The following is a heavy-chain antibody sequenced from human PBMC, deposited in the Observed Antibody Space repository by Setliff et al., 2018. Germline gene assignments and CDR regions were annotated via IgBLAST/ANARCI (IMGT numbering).Heavy chain of an antibody. D-gene: IGHD6-13*01. CDR2: INYSGST. V-gene: IGHV4-39*01. CDR1: GGSISSSRYY. CDR3: ARAAGYSSSWYHYYYGMDV. J-gene: IGHJ6*02. Sequence: SETLSLTCTVSGGSISSSRYYWGWIRQPPGKGLEWIGSINYSGSTYYNPSLKSRVTISVETSKNQFSLKLSSATAADTAVYYCARAAGYSSSWYHYYYGMDVWGQGTMVTVSS.